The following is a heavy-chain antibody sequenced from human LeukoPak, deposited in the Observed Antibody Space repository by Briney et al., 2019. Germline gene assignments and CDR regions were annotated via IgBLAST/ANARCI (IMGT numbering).Heavy chain of an antibody. CDR1: GFTFSSYS. D-gene: IGHD5-24*01. Sequence: GGSLRLSCAASGFTFSSYSMNWVRQAPGKGLEWVSYISSLGSTIYYADSVKGRFTISRDNAKNSLYLQMNSLRAEDTAVYYCSRGEQEMATMSIDYWGQGTLVTVSS. CDR2: ISSLGSTI. V-gene: IGHV3-48*01. J-gene: IGHJ4*02. CDR3: SRGEQEMATMSIDY.